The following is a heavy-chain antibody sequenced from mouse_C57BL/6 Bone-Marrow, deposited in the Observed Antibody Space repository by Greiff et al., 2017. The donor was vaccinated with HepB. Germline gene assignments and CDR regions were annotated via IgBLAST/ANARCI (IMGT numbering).Heavy chain of an antibody. CDR3: ARSDGRALDY. CDR1: GYSFTGYY. D-gene: IGHD1-1*01. V-gene: IGHV1-42*01. CDR2: INPSTGGT. J-gene: IGHJ2*01. Sequence: VQLQQSGPELVKPGASVKISCKASGYSFTGYYMNWVKQSPEKSLEWIGEINPSTGGTTYNQKFKATATLTVYKSSSTAYMQLKSLTSEDSAVYYWARSDGRALDYWGQGTTLTVAS.